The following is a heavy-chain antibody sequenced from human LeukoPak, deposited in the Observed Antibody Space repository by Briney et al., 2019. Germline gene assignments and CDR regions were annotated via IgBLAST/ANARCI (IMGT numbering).Heavy chain of an antibody. Sequence: SETLSLTCTVSGGSISSSSYYWGWIRQPPGKGLEWIGSIYYSGSTYYNPSLKSRVTISVDTSKNQFSLKLSSVTAADTAVYYCARDNQYCSGGSCYSNNWFDPWGQGTLVTVSS. CDR3: ARDNQYCSGGSCYSNNWFDP. V-gene: IGHV4-39*07. CDR2: IYYSGST. J-gene: IGHJ5*02. D-gene: IGHD2-15*01. CDR1: GGSISSSSYY.